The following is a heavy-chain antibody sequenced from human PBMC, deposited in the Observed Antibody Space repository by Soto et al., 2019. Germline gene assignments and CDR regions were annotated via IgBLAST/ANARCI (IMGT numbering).Heavy chain of an antibody. Sequence: GGSLRLSCAASGFTFSSYGMHWVRQAPGKGLEWVAVISYDGSNKYYADSVKGRFTISRDNSKNTLYLQMNSLRAEDTAVYYCAKDLVAYYYGSGRMEKPVYFDYWGQGTLVTVSS. CDR1: GFTFSSYG. V-gene: IGHV3-30*18. D-gene: IGHD3-10*01. J-gene: IGHJ4*02. CDR3: AKDLVAYYYGSGRMEKPVYFDY. CDR2: ISYDGSNK.